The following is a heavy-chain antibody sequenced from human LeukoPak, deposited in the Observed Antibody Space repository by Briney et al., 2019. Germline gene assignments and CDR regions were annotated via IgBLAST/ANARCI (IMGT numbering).Heavy chain of an antibody. CDR2: INHSGST. CDR3: AREPGAIRYVYRRLGYYLDL. V-gene: IGHV4-34*01. CDR1: GGSFSGYY. Sequence: SETLSLTCAVYGGSFSGYYWSWIRQPPGKGLEWIGDINHSGSTNYNPSLKSRVTISVDTSKNQFSLKLSPVTSADTAVYDCAREPGAIRYVYRRLGYYLDLWGKGNLV. D-gene: IGHD3-9*01. J-gene: IGHJ4*02.